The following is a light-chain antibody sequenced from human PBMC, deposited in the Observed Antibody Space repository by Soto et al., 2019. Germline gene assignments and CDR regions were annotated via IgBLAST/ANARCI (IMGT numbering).Light chain of an antibody. V-gene: IGKV1-5*03. CDR1: QSVSSW. Sequence: DIQMTQSPSTLSASVGDRVIITCRASQSVSSWLAWYQQKPGKAPNLLIYKASTLKSGVPSRFSGSGSGTEFTLTISSLQPDDFATYYCQQYDNDSWTFDQGTKVEIK. CDR3: QQYDNDSWT. J-gene: IGKJ1*01. CDR2: KAS.